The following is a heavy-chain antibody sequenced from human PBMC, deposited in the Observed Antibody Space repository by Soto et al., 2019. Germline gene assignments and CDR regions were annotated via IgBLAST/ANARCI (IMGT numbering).Heavy chain of an antibody. CDR3: ARGTLQRYYYDGMDV. V-gene: IGHV3-33*01. CDR1: GFTFSSYG. CDR2: IWYDGSNK. Sequence: QVQLVESGGGVVQPGRSLRLSCAASGFTFSSYGMHWVRQAPGKGLEWVAVIWYDGSNKYYADSVKGRFTISRDNSKNPLYLQRNRLRAEDTAVYYCARGTLQRYYYDGMDVWGQGTTVTDSS. J-gene: IGHJ6*02. D-gene: IGHD5-18*01.